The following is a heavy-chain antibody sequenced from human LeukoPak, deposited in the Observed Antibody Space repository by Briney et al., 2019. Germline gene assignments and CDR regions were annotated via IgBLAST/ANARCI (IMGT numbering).Heavy chain of an antibody. CDR3: AKYYYDSSGYHRFDY. V-gene: IGHV3-7*03. Sequence: GGSLRLSCAASGFTFSSFWMSWVRQAPGKGLEWVANIKQDGSEKYYVDSVKGRFTISRDNAKNSLYLQMNSLRAEDTAVYYCAKYYYDSSGYHRFDYWGQGTLVTVSS. J-gene: IGHJ4*02. CDR1: GFTFSSFW. D-gene: IGHD3-22*01. CDR2: IKQDGSEK.